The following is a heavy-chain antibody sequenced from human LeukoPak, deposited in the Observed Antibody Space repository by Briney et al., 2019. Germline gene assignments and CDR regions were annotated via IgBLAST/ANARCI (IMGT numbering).Heavy chain of an antibody. J-gene: IGHJ5*02. V-gene: IGHV4-34*01. CDR3: ARGGSTSFDP. CDR2: INHSGST. D-gene: IGHD6-25*01. CDR1: GITLSNYG. Sequence: PGGSLRLSCAVSGITLSNYGMSWVRQAPGKGLEWIGEINHSGSTNYNPSLKSRVTISVDTSKNQFSLKLSSVTAADTAVYYCARGGSTSFDPWGQGTLVTVSS.